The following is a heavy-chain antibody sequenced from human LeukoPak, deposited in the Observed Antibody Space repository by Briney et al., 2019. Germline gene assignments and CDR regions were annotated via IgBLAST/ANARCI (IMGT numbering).Heavy chain of an antibody. J-gene: IGHJ6*02. Sequence: GESLKISCKGSGYSFTSYWIGWVRQMPGKGLEWMGIIYPGDSDTRYSPSFQGQVTISADKSISTAYLQWSSLKASDTAMYYCARLGGSSAEGRYYYYGMDVWGQGTTVTVSS. CDR2: IYPGDSDT. CDR1: GYSFTSYW. D-gene: IGHD6-6*01. CDR3: ARLGGSSAEGRYYYYGMDV. V-gene: IGHV5-51*01.